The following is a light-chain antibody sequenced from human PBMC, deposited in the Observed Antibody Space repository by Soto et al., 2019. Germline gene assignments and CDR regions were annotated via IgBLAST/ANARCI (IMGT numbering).Light chain of an antibody. CDR1: SNDVGSYNL. J-gene: IGLJ2*01. V-gene: IGLV2-23*03. CDR2: EGS. Sequence: QSVLTQPASVSGSPGQSITISCTGTSNDVGSYNLVSWYQQHPGKAPKLMIYEGSKRPSGVSNRFSGSKSDNTASLTISGLQAEDEADYYCCSYAGSGTLVFGGGTKVTVL. CDR3: CSYAGSGTLV.